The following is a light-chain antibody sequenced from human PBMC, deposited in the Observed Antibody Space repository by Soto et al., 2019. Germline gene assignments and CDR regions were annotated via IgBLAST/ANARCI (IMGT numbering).Light chain of an antibody. CDR1: SSDVGGYNY. CDR3: CSYAGSQDVV. Sequence: QSALTQPRSVSGSPGQSVTISCTGTSSDVGGYNYVSWYQQHPGKAPKLMIYDVSKRPSGVPDRFSGSKSGNTASLTTSGLQAEDEADYYCCSYAGSQDVVFGGGTQLTVL. CDR2: DVS. V-gene: IGLV2-11*01. J-gene: IGLJ2*01.